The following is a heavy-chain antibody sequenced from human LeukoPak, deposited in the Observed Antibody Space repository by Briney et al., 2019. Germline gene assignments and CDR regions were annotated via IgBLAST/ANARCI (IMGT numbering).Heavy chain of an antibody. CDR1: GYTFTGYY. CDR3: ARDQRSYYYDSSAGGNYFDY. Sequence: ASVKVSCKASGYTFTGYYMHWVRQAPGQGLEWMGRINPNGGGTNYAQKFQGRVTMTRDTSISTAYMELSRLRPDDTAVYYCARDQRSYYYDSSAGGNYFDYWGQGTLVTVSS. V-gene: IGHV1-2*02. J-gene: IGHJ4*02. CDR2: INPNGGGT. D-gene: IGHD3-22*01.